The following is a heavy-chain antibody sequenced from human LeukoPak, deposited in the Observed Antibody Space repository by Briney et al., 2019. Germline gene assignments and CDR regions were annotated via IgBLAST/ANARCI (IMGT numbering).Heavy chain of an antibody. J-gene: IGHJ4*02. Sequence: SETLSLTCAVYGGSFSGYYWSWIRQPPGKGLEWIGEINHSGSTNYNPSLKSRVTISVDTSKNQFSLKLSSVTAADTAVYYCARSYYYDSSSVGDWGQGTLVTVSS. CDR1: GGSFSGYY. CDR2: INHSGST. V-gene: IGHV4-34*01. CDR3: ARSYYYDSSSVGD. D-gene: IGHD3-22*01.